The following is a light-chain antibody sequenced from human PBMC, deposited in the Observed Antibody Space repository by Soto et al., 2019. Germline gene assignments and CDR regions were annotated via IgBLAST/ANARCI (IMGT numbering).Light chain of an antibody. CDR2: GAS. CDR1: QSVSSK. CDR3: QQYNSYPLT. V-gene: IGKV3-15*01. J-gene: IGKJ1*01. Sequence: EIVMTQSPATLSVSPGERATLSCRASQSVSSKLAWYQQKPGQAPRLLIYGASTRATGIPARFSGGGAGTEFTLTISSLQPDDFATYYCQQYNSYPLTFGQGTKVDIK.